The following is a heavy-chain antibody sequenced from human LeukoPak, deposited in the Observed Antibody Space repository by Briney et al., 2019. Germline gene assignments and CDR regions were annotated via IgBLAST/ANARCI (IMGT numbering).Heavy chain of an antibody. CDR3: ARGRYCSSTSCYRGDYYYYGVDV. CDR2: IYYSGST. J-gene: IGHJ6*02. D-gene: IGHD2-2*02. Sequence: SETLSLTCTVSGGSISSYYWSWIRQPPGKGLEWIGYIYYSGSTNYSPSLKSRVTISVDTSKNQFSLKLSSVTAADTAVYYCARGRYCSSTSCYRGDYYYYGVDVWGQGTTVTVSS. CDR1: GGSISSYY. V-gene: IGHV4-59*12.